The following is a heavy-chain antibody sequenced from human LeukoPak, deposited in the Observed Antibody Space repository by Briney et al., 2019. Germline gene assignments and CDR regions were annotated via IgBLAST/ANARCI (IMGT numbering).Heavy chain of an antibody. Sequence: SETLSLTCAVYGGSFSGYYWSWIRQPPGPGLEWIGEINHSGSTNYNPSLKSRVTISVDTSKNQFSLKLSSVTAADTAVYYCARGSKSSTLGDYWGQGTLVTVSS. D-gene: IGHD5/OR15-5a*01. CDR2: INHSGST. J-gene: IGHJ4*02. V-gene: IGHV4-34*01. CDR3: ARGSKSSTLGDY. CDR1: GGSFSGYY.